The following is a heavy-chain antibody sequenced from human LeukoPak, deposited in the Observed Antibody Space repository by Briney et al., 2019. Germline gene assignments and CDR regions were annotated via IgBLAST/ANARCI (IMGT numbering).Heavy chain of an antibody. CDR3: AVEGITGYGFFDP. Sequence: PSETLSLTCTVSGGSISSSSYYWGWIRQPPGKGLEWIGSIYYSGSTYYNPSLKSRVALSVDTSRNHLSLKLSSVTAADTAVYYCAVEGITGYGFFDPWGQGTLVAVSS. J-gene: IGHJ5*02. V-gene: IGHV4-39*07. CDR2: IYYSGST. D-gene: IGHD6-13*01. CDR1: GGSISSSSYY.